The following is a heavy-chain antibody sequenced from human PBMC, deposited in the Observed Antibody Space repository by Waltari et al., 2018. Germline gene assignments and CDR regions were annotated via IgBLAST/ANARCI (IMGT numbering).Heavy chain of an antibody. CDR1: GEPFSGYF. Sequence: QVQLHQWGAGLLKPSETLSLTCAVPGEPFSGYFWSWIRQPPGKGLEWLGAIHYDGSTNYKPSLKSRLSLSVDTTKKHFSLRLTSVTAADTGMYFCARYGEVPPNYFFDFWGQGIRVTVSS. D-gene: IGHD2-21*01. J-gene: IGHJ4*01. CDR2: IHYDGST. V-gene: IGHV4-34*01. CDR3: ARYGEVPPNYFFDF.